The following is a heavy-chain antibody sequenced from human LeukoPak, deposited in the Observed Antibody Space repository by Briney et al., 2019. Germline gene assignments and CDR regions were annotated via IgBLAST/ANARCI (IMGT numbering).Heavy chain of an antibody. Sequence: GGSLRLSCAASGFTFSSYAMSWVRQAPGKGLEWVSTIRSSGGSTHYADSVKGRSTISRDNSKNTLYLQMNSLRAEDTAIYYCAKEREAYCSGGSCYGSDKLFPADYWGQGSLVTVSS. J-gene: IGHJ4*02. D-gene: IGHD2-15*01. CDR1: GFTFSSYA. CDR2: IRSSGGST. CDR3: AKEREAYCSGGSCYGSDKLFPADY. V-gene: IGHV3-23*01.